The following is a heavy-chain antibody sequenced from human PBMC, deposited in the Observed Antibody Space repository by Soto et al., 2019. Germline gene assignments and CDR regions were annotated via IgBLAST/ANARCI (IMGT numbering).Heavy chain of an antibody. Sequence: QVQLQESGPGLVKPSETLSLTCTVSGGSIRSYYWNWIRQPPGKGLEWIGYIYYSGSTKYNPSLKSRVTMSVDTPKNQFSLKLSSVTTADTAVYYCATWGYYSDGRGYHDDWGQGALVTVSS. J-gene: IGHJ4*02. CDR2: IYYSGST. CDR3: ATWGYYSDGRGYHDD. D-gene: IGHD3-22*01. V-gene: IGHV4-59*01. CDR1: GGSIRSYY.